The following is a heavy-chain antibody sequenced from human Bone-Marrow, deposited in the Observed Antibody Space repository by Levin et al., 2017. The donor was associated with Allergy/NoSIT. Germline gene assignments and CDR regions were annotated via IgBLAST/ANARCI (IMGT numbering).Heavy chain of an antibody. D-gene: IGHD4-11*01. CDR3: ARARWAVTTQITYYYYGMDV. CDR2: INHSGST. CDR1: GGSFSGYY. V-gene: IGHV4-34*01. Sequence: PSETLSLTCAVYGGSFSGYYWSWIRQPPGKGLEWIGEINHSGSTNYNPSLKSRVTISVDTSKNQFSLKLSSVTAADTAVYYCARARWAVTTQITYYYYGMDVWGQGTTVTVSS. J-gene: IGHJ6*02.